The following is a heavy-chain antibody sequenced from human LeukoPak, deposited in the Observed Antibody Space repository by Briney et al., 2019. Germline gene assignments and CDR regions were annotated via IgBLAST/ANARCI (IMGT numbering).Heavy chain of an antibody. Sequence: PSETLSLTCTVSGGSIRSYYWSWIRQPPGKGLEWIGYIYFSGSTSYNPSLKSRVTISVDTSKNQFSLKLSSVTAADTAVYYCARVSSSSWYGYYFDYWGQGTLVTVSS. V-gene: IGHV4-59*01. CDR1: GGSIRSYY. D-gene: IGHD6-13*01. J-gene: IGHJ4*02. CDR3: ARVSSSSWYGYYFDY. CDR2: IYFSGST.